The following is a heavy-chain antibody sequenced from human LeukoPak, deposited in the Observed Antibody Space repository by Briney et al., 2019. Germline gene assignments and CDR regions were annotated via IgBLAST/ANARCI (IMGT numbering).Heavy chain of an antibody. CDR3: ASSTGYTVTTVGPDYYYGMDV. V-gene: IGHV1-8*01. Sequence: ASVKVSCKASGYTFTSYDINWVRQATGQGLEWMGWMNPNSGNTGYAQKFQGRVTMTRNTSIGTAYMELSSLRSEDTAVYYCASSTGYTVTTVGPDYYYGMDVWGQGTTVTVSS. J-gene: IGHJ6*02. D-gene: IGHD4-17*01. CDR2: MNPNSGNT. CDR1: GYTFTSYD.